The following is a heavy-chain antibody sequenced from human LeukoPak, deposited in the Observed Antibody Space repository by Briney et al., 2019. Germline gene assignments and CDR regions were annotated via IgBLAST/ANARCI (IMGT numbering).Heavy chain of an antibody. CDR1: GFPFRSYA. V-gene: IGHV3-23*01. CDR2: ITDDEDT. CDR3: AKVDYWSPENYFDS. Sequence: GGSLRLSCVASGFPFRSYAMTWVRQTPGKGLESVSVITDDEDTYYADSVKGRFTSSRDNSQNTVFLQMNSLRVEDTAVYYCAKVDYWSPENYFDSWGQGTLVTVSS. D-gene: IGHD1-1*01. J-gene: IGHJ4*02.